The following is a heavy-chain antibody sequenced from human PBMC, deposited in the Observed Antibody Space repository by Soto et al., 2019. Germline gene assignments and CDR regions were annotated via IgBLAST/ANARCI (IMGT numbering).Heavy chain of an antibody. CDR2: ISSSSSYT. V-gene: IGHV3-11*06. D-gene: IGHD1-26*01. CDR3: ARDGVGATIYYFDY. J-gene: IGHJ4*02. Sequence: PGGSLRLSCAASGFTFSDYYMSWIRQAPGKGLEWVSYISSSSSYTNYADSVKGRFTISRDNAKNSLYLQMNSLRAEDTAVYYCARDGVGATIYYFDYWGQGTLVTVSS. CDR1: GFTFSDYY.